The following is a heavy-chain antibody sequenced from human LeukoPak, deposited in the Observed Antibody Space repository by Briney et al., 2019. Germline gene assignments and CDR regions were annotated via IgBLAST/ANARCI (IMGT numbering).Heavy chain of an antibody. V-gene: IGHV4-61*08. D-gene: IGHD2-2*01. CDR2: SYYSGST. J-gene: IGHJ6*02. Sequence: SETLSLTCTVSGGSISSGGYWWSWIRQHPGEGLEWIGYSYYSGSTYYNPSLKSRVTISVDTSKNQFSLKLSSVTAADTAVYYCARDRGYCSSTSCYEYYYYGMDVWGQGTTVTVSS. CDR3: ARDRGYCSSTSCYEYYYYGMDV. CDR1: GGSISSGGYW.